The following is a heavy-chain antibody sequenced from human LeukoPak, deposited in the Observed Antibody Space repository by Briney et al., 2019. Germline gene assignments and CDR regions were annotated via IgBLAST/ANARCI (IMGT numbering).Heavy chain of an antibody. CDR3: ARGLAVAGTGDAFDI. Sequence: GGSLRLSCAASGFTFSNYNMNWVRRAPGKGLEWVSSISSAGTYIYYADSVKGRFTVSRDNAKNSLYLQMNSLRAEDTAVYYCARGLAVAGTGDAFDIWGQGTMVTVSS. V-gene: IGHV3-21*01. CDR2: ISSAGTYI. D-gene: IGHD6-19*01. J-gene: IGHJ3*02. CDR1: GFTFSNYN.